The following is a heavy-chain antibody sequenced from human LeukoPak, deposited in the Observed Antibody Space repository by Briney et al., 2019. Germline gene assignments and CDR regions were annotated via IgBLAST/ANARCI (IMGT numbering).Heavy chain of an antibody. Sequence: PRASVKVSCKASGGTFSSYAISWVRQAPGQGLEWMGGIIPIFGTANYAQKFQGRVTITADESTSTAYMELSSLRSEDTAVYYCARHYGSGSYYHWFDPWGQGTLVTVSS. CDR2: IIPIFGTA. CDR3: ARHYGSGSYYHWFDP. V-gene: IGHV1-69*13. J-gene: IGHJ5*02. CDR1: GGTFSSYA. D-gene: IGHD3-10*01.